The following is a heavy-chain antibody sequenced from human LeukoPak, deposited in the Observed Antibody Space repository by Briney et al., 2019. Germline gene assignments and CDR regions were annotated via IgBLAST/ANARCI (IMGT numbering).Heavy chain of an antibody. Sequence: GGSLRLSCAASGFTFSSYSMNWVRQAPGKGLEWVSSISSSSSYIYYADSVKGRFTISRDNAKNSLYLQMNSLRAEDTAVYYCAKGARQITIFGVVIIGDYYYMDVWGKGTTVTVSS. CDR3: AKGARQITIFGVVIIGDYYYMDV. V-gene: IGHV3-21*04. CDR2: ISSSSSYI. J-gene: IGHJ6*03. D-gene: IGHD3-3*01. CDR1: GFTFSSYS.